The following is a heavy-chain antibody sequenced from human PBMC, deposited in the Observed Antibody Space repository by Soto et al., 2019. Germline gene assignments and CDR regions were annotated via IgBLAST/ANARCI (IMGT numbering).Heavy chain of an antibody. Sequence: ASVKVSCKSSGYRFETYAMSWVRQAPGQGLEWMGWIRAYNIDTYYAQKFQDRVTMTTDTSTGTAYMELRSLRSDDTAVYYCARGHGVIIGAMDVWGQWTSVTVSS. D-gene: IGHD3-3*01. CDR2: IRAYNIDT. CDR3: ARGHGVIIGAMDV. V-gene: IGHV1-18*01. CDR1: GYRFETYA. J-gene: IGHJ6*02.